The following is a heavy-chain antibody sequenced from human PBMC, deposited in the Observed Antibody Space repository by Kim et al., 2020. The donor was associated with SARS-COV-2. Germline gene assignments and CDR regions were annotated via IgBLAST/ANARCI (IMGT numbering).Heavy chain of an antibody. D-gene: IGHD3-22*01. CDR3: ARSPQSWVVVTHFDY. CDR2: FFYIGST. V-gene: IGHV4-31*03. Sequence: SETLSLTCTVSGGSISSGGYYCSWIRQHPWKGLVWFCYFFYIGSTYYNPSLKSRFTISVDTSKNQFSLKLISVTAADTAVYYCARSPQSWVVVTHFDYWGQGTLVTVSS. J-gene: IGHJ4*02. CDR1: GGSISSGGYY.